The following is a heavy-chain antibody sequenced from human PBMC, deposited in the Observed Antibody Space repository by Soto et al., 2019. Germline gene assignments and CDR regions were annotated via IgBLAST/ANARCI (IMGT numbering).Heavy chain of an antibody. CDR1: GFTFSSYE. CDR2: ISSSGSTI. V-gene: IGHV3-48*03. J-gene: IGHJ4*02. CDR3: ARGQYSSGGGYFDY. D-gene: IGHD6-19*01. Sequence: EVQLVESGGGLVQPGGSLRLSCAASGFTFSSYEMNWVRQAPGKGLEWVSYISSSGSTIYYADSVKGRFTISRDNAKNSLSLERNSLGAEDTAVYYCARGQYSSGGGYFDYWGQETLVTVSS.